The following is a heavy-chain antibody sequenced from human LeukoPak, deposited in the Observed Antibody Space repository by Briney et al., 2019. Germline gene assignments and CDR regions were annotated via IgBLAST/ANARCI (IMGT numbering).Heavy chain of an antibody. D-gene: IGHD2-2*02. V-gene: IGHV3-30*02. Sequence: GGSLRLSCAASGFTFSSYGMHWVRQAPGKGLEWVAFIRYDGSNKHYADSVKGRFTISRDNSKNTLYLQMSSLRAEDTAVYYCAKKRPGDTLASLDYWGQGSLVTVSS. J-gene: IGHJ4*02. CDR1: GFTFSSYG. CDR3: AKKRPGDTLASLDY. CDR2: IRYDGSNK.